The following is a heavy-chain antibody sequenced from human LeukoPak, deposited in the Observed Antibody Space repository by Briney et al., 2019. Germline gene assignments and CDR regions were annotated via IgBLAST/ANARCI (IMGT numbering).Heavy chain of an antibody. J-gene: IGHJ4*02. D-gene: IGHD5-18*01. CDR3: ARGQLDTAMVSFDY. Sequence: SETLSLTCAVYGGSFSGYYWSWIRQPPGKGLEWIGEINHSGSTNYNPSLKSRVTISVDTSKNQFSLKLSSVTAADTAVYYCARGQLDTAMVSFDYWGQGTLVTVSS. CDR2: INHSGST. V-gene: IGHV4-34*01. CDR1: GGSFSGYY.